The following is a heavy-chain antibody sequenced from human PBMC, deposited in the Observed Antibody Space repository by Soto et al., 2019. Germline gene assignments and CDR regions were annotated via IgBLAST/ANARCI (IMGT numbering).Heavy chain of an antibody. D-gene: IGHD3-22*01. J-gene: IGHJ4*02. CDR3: AKDITFDSSAYNY. CDR1: GFTFSSYG. CDR2: ISGDGTST. V-gene: IGHV3-23*01. Sequence: EVQLLESGGGLVQPGGSLRLSCTASGFTFSSYGMSWVRQAPGKGLEWVSSISGDGTSTYYVDSVKGRCTISRDNSKNTLSLQMNSLRTEDTAVYYCAKDITFDSSAYNYWGQGILVTVSS.